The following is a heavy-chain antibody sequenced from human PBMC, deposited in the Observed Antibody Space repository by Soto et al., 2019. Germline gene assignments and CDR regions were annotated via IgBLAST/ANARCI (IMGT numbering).Heavy chain of an antibody. CDR2: MNPNSGNT. D-gene: IGHD6-19*01. J-gene: IGHJ6*02. Sequence: ASVKVSCKASGYTFTSYDINWVRQATGQGLEWMGWMNPNSGNTGYAQKFQGRVTMTRNTSISTAYMGLSSLRSEDTAVYYCARGSGQPDSSGWPGDYYYGMDVWGQGTTVTVSS. V-gene: IGHV1-8*01. CDR1: GYTFTSYD. CDR3: ARGSGQPDSSGWPGDYYYGMDV.